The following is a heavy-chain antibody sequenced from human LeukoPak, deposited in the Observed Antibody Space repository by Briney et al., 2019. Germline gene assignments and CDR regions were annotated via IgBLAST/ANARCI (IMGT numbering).Heavy chain of an antibody. CDR2: IYSSGST. CDR1: GDSISSGTYY. Sequence: SQTLSLICSVSGDSISSGTYYWSWVRQPAGKGLEWIGRIYSSGSTNYNPSLKSRVALSVDTSKNQFSLKLSSVTAADTAVYYCARGPTRAIGFDIWGPGTTVTVS. CDR3: ARGPTRAIGFDI. V-gene: IGHV4-61*02. J-gene: IGHJ3*02.